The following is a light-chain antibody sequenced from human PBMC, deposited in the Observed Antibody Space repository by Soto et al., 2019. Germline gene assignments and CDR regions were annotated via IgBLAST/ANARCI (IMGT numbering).Light chain of an antibody. CDR2: DVS. CDR3: SSYTSSSTLLYV. CDR1: SSDVGGYNY. J-gene: IGLJ1*01. V-gene: IGLV2-14*01. Sequence: QSALTQPASVSGSPGQSITISCTGTSSDVGGYNYVSWYQQHTGKAPKLMIYDVSTRPSGVSNRFSGSKSGNTASLTISGLQAEDEADYYCSSYTSSSTLLYVFGTGTKLTVL.